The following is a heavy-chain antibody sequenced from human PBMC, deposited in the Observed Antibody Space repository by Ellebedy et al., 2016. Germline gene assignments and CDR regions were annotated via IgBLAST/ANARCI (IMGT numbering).Heavy chain of an antibody. CDR3: ARQNDYGDYDYYYYMDV. D-gene: IGHD4-17*01. J-gene: IGHJ6*03. V-gene: IGHV4-59*08. Sequence: SETLSLTCTVSGGSISSYYWSWIRQPPGKGLEWIGYIYYSGSTNYNPSLKSRVTISVDTSKNQFSLKLSSVTAADTAVYYCARQNDYGDYDYYYYMDVWGKGTTVTVSS. CDR2: IYYSGST. CDR1: GGSISSYY.